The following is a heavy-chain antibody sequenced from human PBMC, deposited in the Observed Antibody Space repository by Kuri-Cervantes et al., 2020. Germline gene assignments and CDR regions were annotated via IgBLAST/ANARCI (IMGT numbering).Heavy chain of an antibody. CDR2: INPNSGGT. V-gene: IGHV1-2*02. CDR3: AREWLRFGGLDY. J-gene: IGHJ4*02. D-gene: IGHD5-12*01. Sequence: ASVKVSCKASGYTFTSYDINWVRQAPGQGLEWMGWINPNSGGTNYAQKFQGRVTMTRDTSISTAYMELSRLRSDDTAVYYCAREWLRFGGLDYWGQGTLVTVSS. CDR1: GYTFTSYD.